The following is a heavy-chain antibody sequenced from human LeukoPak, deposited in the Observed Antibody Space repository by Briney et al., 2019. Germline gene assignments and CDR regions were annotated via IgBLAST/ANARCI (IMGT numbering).Heavy chain of an antibody. D-gene: IGHD3-16*01. V-gene: IGHV3-30*02. CDR3: GEGGRDGDYFDY. CDR2: IRYDGSNK. CDR1: GFTFSSYG. J-gene: IGHJ4*02. Sequence: GGSLRLSCAASGFTFSSYGMHWVRQAPGKGLEWVAFIRYDGSNKYYADSVKGRFTIPRDNAKNSLYLQMNSLRAEDTAVYYCGEGGRDGDYFDYWGQGTLVTVSS.